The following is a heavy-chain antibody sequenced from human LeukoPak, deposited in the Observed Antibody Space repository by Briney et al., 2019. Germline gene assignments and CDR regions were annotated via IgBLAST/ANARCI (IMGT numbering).Heavy chain of an antibody. CDR3: ARSPTIPYYFDY. Sequence: GGSLILSCAASGFTFSSYEVNWVRQAPGKGLEWVSYISSSGSTIYYADSVKGRFTISRDNAKNSLYLQMNSLRAEDTAVYYCARSPTIPYYFDYWGQGTLVTVSS. V-gene: IGHV3-48*03. D-gene: IGHD2-2*01. CDR1: GFTFSSYE. CDR2: ISSSGSTI. J-gene: IGHJ4*02.